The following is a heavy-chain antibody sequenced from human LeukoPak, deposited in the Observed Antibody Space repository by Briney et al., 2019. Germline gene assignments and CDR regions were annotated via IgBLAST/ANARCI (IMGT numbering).Heavy chain of an antibody. V-gene: IGHV1-18*01. CDR1: GYTFTSYG. D-gene: IGHD5-12*01. Sequence: ASVKVSCKASGYTFTSYGISWVRQAPGQGLEWMGWISAYNGNTNYAQKLQGRVTMTTDTSTSTAYMELRSLRSDDTAVYYCARPNGGYVFSAGEAFDYWGQGTLVTVSS. CDR2: ISAYNGNT. J-gene: IGHJ4*02. CDR3: ARPNGGYVFSAGEAFDY.